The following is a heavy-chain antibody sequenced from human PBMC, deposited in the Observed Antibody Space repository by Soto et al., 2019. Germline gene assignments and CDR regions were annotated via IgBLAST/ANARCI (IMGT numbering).Heavy chain of an antibody. CDR3: VRDHGCTTAAGTGYLAL. Sequence: QVQLVESGGGVVQPGKSLRLSCAASGFAFSRHAMYWVRQAPGKGLEWVATISFDGGLKYYADSVKGRFTFSRDNSKIMPYPQMNSLRPEDTAVFYCVRDHGCTTAAGTGYLALWGQATRVTVSS. CDR1: GFAFSRHA. V-gene: IGHV3-30*03. CDR2: ISFDGGLK. J-gene: IGHJ4*02. D-gene: IGHD6-25*01.